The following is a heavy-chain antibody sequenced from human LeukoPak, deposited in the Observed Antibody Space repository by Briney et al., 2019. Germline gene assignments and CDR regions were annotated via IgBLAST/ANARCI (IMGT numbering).Heavy chain of an antibody. CDR2: IKPNSGGT. D-gene: IGHD1-26*01. J-gene: IGHJ6*03. CDR3: ARAPAVSGSYQYYYYMDV. V-gene: IGHV1-2*02. Sequence: ASVKVSCKASGYTFTSYAMNWVRQAPGQGLEWMGWIKPNSGGTNYAQKFQGRVTMTRDTSISTASMELSRLRSDDTAVYYCARAPAVSGSYQYYYYMDVWGKGTTVTISS. CDR1: GYTFTSYA.